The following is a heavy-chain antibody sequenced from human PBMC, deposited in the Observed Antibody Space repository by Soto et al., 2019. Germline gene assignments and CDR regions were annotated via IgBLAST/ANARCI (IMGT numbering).Heavy chain of an antibody. CDR3: ARAPTRTHFDY. CDR1: GFTFSSYS. Sequence: GWSLRLSCAASGFTFSSYSMNWVRQAPGKGLEWVSSISSSSSYIYYADSVKGRFTISRDNAKNSLYLQMNSLRAEDTAVYYCARAPTRTHFDYWGQGTLVTXSS. CDR2: ISSSSSYI. J-gene: IGHJ4*02. V-gene: IGHV3-21*01.